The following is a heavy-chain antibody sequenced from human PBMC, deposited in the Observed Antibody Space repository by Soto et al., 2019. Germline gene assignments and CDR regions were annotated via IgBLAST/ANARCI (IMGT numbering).Heavy chain of an antibody. J-gene: IGHJ6*02. Sequence: QVQLVESGGSVVQPGRSLRLSCAASGFTFSSYAMHWVRQAPGKWLEWVAVISYEGSNKYYADSVKGRFTISRDNSKKSLYLQLNSRSAEDTDVDYCATREKAYYYYGMDVWGQGTTVTVSS. CDR3: ATREKAYYYYGMDV. CDR2: ISYEGSNK. V-gene: IGHV3-30-3*01. CDR1: GFTFSSYA.